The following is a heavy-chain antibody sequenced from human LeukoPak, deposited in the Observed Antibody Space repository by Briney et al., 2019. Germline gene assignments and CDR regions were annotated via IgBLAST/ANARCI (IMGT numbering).Heavy chain of an antibody. Sequence: PSETLSLACTVSGGSISSGGYYWSWIRQHSGKGLEWIGYIYYSGSTYYNPSLKSRVTISVDTSKNQFSLKLSSVTAADTAVYYCASRHCSSTSCYDSPWFDPWGQGTLVTVSS. J-gene: IGHJ5*02. CDR1: GGSISSGGYY. CDR2: IYYSGST. V-gene: IGHV4-31*03. D-gene: IGHD2-2*01. CDR3: ASRHCSSTSCYDSPWFDP.